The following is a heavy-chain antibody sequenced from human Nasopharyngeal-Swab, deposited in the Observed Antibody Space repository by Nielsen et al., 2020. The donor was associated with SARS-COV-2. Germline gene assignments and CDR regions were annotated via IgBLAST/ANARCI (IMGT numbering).Heavy chain of an antibody. CDR2: IYYSGST. CDR1: GGSISSYY. V-gene: IGHV4-59*05. Sequence: SETLSLTCTVSGGSISSYYWSWIRQPPGKGLEWIGSIYYSGSTYYNPSLKSRVTISVDTSKNQFSLKLSSVTAADTAVYYCAVQLWLRGGFDYWGQGTLVTVSS. J-gene: IGHJ4*02. D-gene: IGHD5-18*01. CDR3: AVQLWLRGGFDY.